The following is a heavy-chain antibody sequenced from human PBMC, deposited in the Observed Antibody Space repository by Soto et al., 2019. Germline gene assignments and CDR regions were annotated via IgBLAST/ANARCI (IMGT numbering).Heavy chain of an antibody. D-gene: IGHD3-22*01. J-gene: IGHJ4*02. V-gene: IGHV4-31*02. Sequence: GKGLEWIGYIYYSGSTYYNPSLKSRVTISVDTSKNQFSLKLSSVTAADTAVYYCARVGGSYDSSGYFLYWGQGTLVTVSS. CDR2: IYYSGST. CDR3: ARVGGSYDSSGYFLY.